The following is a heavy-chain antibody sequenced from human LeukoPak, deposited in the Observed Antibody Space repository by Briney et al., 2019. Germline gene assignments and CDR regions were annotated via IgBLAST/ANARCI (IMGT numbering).Heavy chain of an antibody. D-gene: IGHD6-13*01. V-gene: IGHV1-69*13. CDR2: IIPIFGTA. Sequence: SVKVSCKASGGTFSSYAINWVRQAPGQGLEWMGGIIPIFGTANYAQKFQGRVTITADESTSTAYMVLSSLRSEDTAVYYCARDGGEQQLVLDYWGQGTLVTVSS. CDR1: GGTFSSYA. J-gene: IGHJ4*02. CDR3: ARDGGEQQLVLDY.